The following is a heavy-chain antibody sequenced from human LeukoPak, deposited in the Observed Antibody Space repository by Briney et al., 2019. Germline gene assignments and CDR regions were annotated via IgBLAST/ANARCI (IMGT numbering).Heavy chain of an antibody. CDR1: GFTFSSYT. CDR3: ARGGYCTNGVCQGYYYYYMDV. Sequence: GGSLRLSCAASGFTFSSYTMNWVRQAPGKGLEWVSCISSSTSYIYYADSVKGRFTISRDNAKNSLHLQMNSLSAEDTAVYYCARGGYCTNGVCQGYYYYYMDVWGKGTTVTVSS. J-gene: IGHJ6*03. CDR2: ISSSTSYI. V-gene: IGHV3-21*01. D-gene: IGHD2-8*01.